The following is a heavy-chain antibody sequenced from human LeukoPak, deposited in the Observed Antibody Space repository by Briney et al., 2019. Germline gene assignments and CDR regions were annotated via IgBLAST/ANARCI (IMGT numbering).Heavy chain of an antibody. D-gene: IGHD3-10*01. J-gene: IGHJ4*02. V-gene: IGHV4-61*01. Sequence: SETLSLTCTVSGGSVSSGSYYWSWIRQPPGKGLEWIGETYHGGSTNYNPSLKSRVIISVDKSRNQFSLELRSVTAADTAVYYCARGEEYGSKTVHFDYWGQGILVTVSS. CDR1: GGSVSSGSYY. CDR2: TYHGGST. CDR3: ARGEEYGSKTVHFDY.